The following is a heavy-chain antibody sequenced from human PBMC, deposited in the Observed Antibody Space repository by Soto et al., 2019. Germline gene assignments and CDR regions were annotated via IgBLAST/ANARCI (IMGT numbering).Heavy chain of an antibody. Sequence: XGPTTVTATPALTLTSTFSGVSLRTTGVGVGWIRQPPGKALEWLALLYWDDDNRYNPSLKSRLTLTKDTSKSQVVLTLTNVDPADTATYYCAHNPPQDSGAFDIWGQGPMVTVSS. CDR2: LYWDDDN. CDR3: AHNPPQDSGAFDI. J-gene: IGHJ3*02. V-gene: IGHV2-5*02. CDR1: GVSLRTTGVG. D-gene: IGHD6-19*01.